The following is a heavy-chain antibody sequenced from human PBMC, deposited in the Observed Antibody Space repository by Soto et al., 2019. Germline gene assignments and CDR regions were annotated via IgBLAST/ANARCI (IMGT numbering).Heavy chain of an antibody. CDR2: ISYDGSNK. J-gene: IGHJ4*02. CDR1: GFTFSSYA. CDR3: AREYRYCSGGSCYSYYFDY. Sequence: GGSLRLSCAASGFTFSSYAMHWVRQAPGKGLEWVAVISYDGSNKYYADSVKGRFTISRDNSKNTLYLQMNSLRAEDTAVYYCAREYRYCSGGSCYSYYFDYWGQGTLVTVSS. V-gene: IGHV3-30-3*01. D-gene: IGHD2-15*01.